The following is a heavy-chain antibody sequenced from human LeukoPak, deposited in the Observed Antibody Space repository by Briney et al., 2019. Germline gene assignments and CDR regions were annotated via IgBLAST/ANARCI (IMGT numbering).Heavy chain of an antibody. CDR1: GGSFSGYY. J-gene: IGHJ4*02. CDR3: ARVLVRDCSSTSCSDY. CDR2: INHSGST. Sequence: PSETLSLTCAVYGGSFSGYYWSWIRQPPGKGLEWIGVINHSGSTNYNPSLKSRVTISVATSKNQFSLKLSSVTAADTAVYYCARVLVRDCSSTSCSDYWGQGTLVTVSS. V-gene: IGHV4-34*01. D-gene: IGHD2-2*01.